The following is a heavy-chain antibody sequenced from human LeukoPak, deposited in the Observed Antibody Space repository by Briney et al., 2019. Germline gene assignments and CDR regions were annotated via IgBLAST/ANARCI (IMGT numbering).Heavy chain of an antibody. J-gene: IGHJ4*02. Sequence: GGSLRLSCAASGFIVSDYNMNWVRQAPGKGLEWVSYISSSSSTIYYADSVKGRFTISRDSSKNTLYLQMNSLRAVDTAVYYCAKERGGEFDYWGQGTLVTVSS. CDR2: ISSSSSTI. V-gene: IGHV3-48*01. CDR3: AKERGGEFDY. CDR1: GFIVSDYN. D-gene: IGHD3-16*01.